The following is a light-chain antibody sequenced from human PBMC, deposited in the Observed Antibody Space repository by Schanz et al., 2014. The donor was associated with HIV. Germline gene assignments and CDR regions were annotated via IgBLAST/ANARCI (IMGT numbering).Light chain of an antibody. CDR2: EVS. Sequence: QSALTQPASVAGSPGQSITIACTGTSSDIGGYNFVSWYQQHPGKAPKLIIFEVSERPSGVPDRFSGSKSGTSASLAISGLQAEDEADYYCQSYDSSLSGLWVFGGGTKLTVL. CDR1: SSDIGGYNF. V-gene: IGLV2-14*01. J-gene: IGLJ3*02. CDR3: QSYDSSLSGLWV.